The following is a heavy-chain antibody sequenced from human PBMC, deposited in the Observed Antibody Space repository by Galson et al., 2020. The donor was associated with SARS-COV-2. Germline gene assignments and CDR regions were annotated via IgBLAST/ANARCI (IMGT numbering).Heavy chain of an antibody. D-gene: IGHD6-13*01. J-gene: IGHJ6*02. CDR3: AKRLYSSSQSETRGRGV. Sequence: GGSLRLSCAASGFTFSSYAMNWVRQAPGEGLEWVSAISGSGDTTHYAGSVKGRFTISRDNSKNTLYMQMNSVRAEDTAVYYCAKRLYSSSQSETRGRGVWGQGATVTVFS. CDR1: GFTFSSYA. CDR2: ISGSGDTT. V-gene: IGHV3-23*01.